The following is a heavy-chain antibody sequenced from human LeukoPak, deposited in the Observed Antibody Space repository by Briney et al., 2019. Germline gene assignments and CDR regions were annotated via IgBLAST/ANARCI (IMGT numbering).Heavy chain of an antibody. J-gene: IGHJ4*02. V-gene: IGHV3-23*01. CDR2: ISGGGDIT. D-gene: IGHD2-21*02. Sequence: GGSLRLSCAASGFNFANHAMSWVRQTAGKGLVWVSAISGGGDITYYADSVKGRFTISIDNSKDTLFLQMHSLRPGDTAVYYCVREDTPATANYWGQGTLVTISS. CDR3: VREDTPATANY. CDR1: GFNFANHA.